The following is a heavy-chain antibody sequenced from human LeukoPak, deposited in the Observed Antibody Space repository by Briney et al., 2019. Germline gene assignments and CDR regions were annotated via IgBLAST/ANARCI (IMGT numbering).Heavy chain of an antibody. CDR3: ASVRGYCSSTSCYIAY. Sequence: ASVKVSCKASGYTFTSYYMHWVRQAPGQGLEWMGWHNTNTGSPTYAQGFTGRFVFSLGTSVSTAYLQIDSLKAEDTDVYYCASVRGYCSSTSCYIAYWGQGTLVTVSS. CDR1: GYTFTSYY. V-gene: IGHV7-4-1*01. CDR2: HNTNTGSP. D-gene: IGHD2-2*02. J-gene: IGHJ4*02.